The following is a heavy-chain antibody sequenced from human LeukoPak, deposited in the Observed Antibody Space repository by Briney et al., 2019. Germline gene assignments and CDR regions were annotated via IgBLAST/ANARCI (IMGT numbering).Heavy chain of an antibody. Sequence: GGSLRLSCAASGFTVSSNYMSWVRQAPGKGLEGGSVIYSCGSTYYADSVKGRFTISRDNSKNTLYLQMNSLRAEDTAVYYCATDYGVSNYRYYFDYWGQGTLVTVSS. J-gene: IGHJ4*02. D-gene: IGHD4-11*01. CDR2: IYSCGST. CDR3: ATDYGVSNYRYYFDY. V-gene: IGHV3-66*01. CDR1: GFTVSSNY.